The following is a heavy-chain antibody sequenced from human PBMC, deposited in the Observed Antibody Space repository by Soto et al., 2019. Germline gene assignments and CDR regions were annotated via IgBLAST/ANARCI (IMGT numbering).Heavy chain of an antibody. J-gene: IGHJ4*02. CDR1: GESISSSSYY. V-gene: IGHV4-39*01. Sequence: LSLTCIVSGESISSSSYYWGWIRQPPGKGLEWIGSIYYSGRTYYNPSFKSRVIISIDTSKNQFSLKLSSVTATDTAVYYCARQRTTVVTQAYFDHWGQGALVTVSS. CDR3: ARQRTTVVTQAYFDH. CDR2: IYYSGRT. D-gene: IGHD2-21*02.